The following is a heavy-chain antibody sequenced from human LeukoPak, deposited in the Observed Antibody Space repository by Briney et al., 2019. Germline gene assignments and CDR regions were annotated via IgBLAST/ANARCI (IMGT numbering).Heavy chain of an antibody. D-gene: IGHD1-1*01. Sequence: SETLSLTCAASGGSISGYYWSWIRQPPGKGLEWVGYIYYSGSTNYNPSLKSRVTISIDTSKSQYSLKVSSVTAADTAVYYCARHGTTGTNLNWFDPWGQGTMVTVCS. CDR2: IYYSGST. CDR1: GGSISGYY. CDR3: ARHGTTGTNLNWFDP. V-gene: IGHV4-59*01. J-gene: IGHJ5*02.